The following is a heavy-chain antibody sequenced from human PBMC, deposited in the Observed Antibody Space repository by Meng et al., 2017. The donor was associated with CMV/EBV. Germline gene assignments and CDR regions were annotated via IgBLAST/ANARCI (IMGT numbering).Heavy chain of an antibody. CDR3: ARDSTPIHYGMDV. D-gene: IGHD2-2*01. Sequence: SCAASGFTFSSYSMNWVRQAPGKGLEWVSSISSSSSYIYYADSVKGRFTISRDNAKNSLYLQMNSLRAEDTAVYYCARDSTPIHYGMDVWGQGTTVTVSS. V-gene: IGHV3-21*01. CDR1: GFTFSSYS. CDR2: ISSSSSYI. J-gene: IGHJ6*02.